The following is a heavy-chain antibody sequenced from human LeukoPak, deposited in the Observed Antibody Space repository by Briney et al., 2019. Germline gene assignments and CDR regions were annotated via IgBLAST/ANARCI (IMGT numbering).Heavy chain of an antibody. J-gene: IGHJ4*02. V-gene: IGHV4-31*03. Sequence: SETLSLTCTVSGGSISSGGYYWSWIRQHPGKGLEWIGYIYYSGSTYYNPSLKSRVTISVDTSKNQFSLKLSSVTAADTAVYYCARGGRYCSGGSCYPGSNHFDYWGQGTLVTVSS. CDR3: ARGGRYCSGGSCYPGSNHFDY. CDR2: IYYSGST. CDR1: GGSISSGGYY. D-gene: IGHD2-15*01.